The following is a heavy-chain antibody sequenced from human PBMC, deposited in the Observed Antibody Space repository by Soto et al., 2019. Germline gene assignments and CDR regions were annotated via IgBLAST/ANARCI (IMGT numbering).Heavy chain of an antibody. J-gene: IGHJ5*02. D-gene: IGHD2-8*01. CDR1: GAALNSGNYY. CDR2: IYVTGAV. V-gene: IGHV4-31*03. CDR3: ARLIMATNMDKWFDH. Sequence: SETLSLTCSVSGAALNSGNYYWSWIRQVPGKGLEWIVHIYVTGAVDYNPSLRDRITISQDTSERQFFLNLRLVTAADTVVYYCARLIMATNMDKWFDHWGQGTLVTVSS.